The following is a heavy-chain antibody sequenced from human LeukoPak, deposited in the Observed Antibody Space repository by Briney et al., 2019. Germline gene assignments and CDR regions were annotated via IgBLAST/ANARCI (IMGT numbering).Heavy chain of an antibody. CDR3: AILGSGSFNYYYYGMDV. CDR2: IIPIFGTA. Sequence: GSSVKLSCKASGGTFSSYAISWVRQAPGHGLEWMGGIIPIFGTANYAQKFQRRVTITADKSTSTAYMELSSLRSEDTAVYYCAILGSGSFNYYYYGMDVWGKGTTVTVSS. V-gene: IGHV1-69*06. D-gene: IGHD3-10*01. J-gene: IGHJ6*04. CDR1: GGTFSSYA.